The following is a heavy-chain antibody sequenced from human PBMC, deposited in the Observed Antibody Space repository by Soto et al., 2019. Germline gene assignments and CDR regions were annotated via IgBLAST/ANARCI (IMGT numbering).Heavy chain of an antibody. D-gene: IGHD3-10*01. Sequence: GGSLRLSCAASGFTFSTYTMNWVRQAPGTGLEWVSSITSGGHIYYADSMKGRFTISRDNARNSLFLQMNSLRAEDTAVYYCATDFYGLGSFFDYWGQGTLVTVSS. CDR2: ITSGGHI. CDR3: ATDFYGLGSFFDY. CDR1: GFTFSTYT. V-gene: IGHV3-21*01. J-gene: IGHJ4*02.